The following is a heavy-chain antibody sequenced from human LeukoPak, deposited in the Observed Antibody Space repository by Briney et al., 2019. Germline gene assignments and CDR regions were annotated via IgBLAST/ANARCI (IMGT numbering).Heavy chain of an antibody. CDR1: GGTFSNYA. D-gene: IGHD3-22*01. CDR2: IIPIFGTA. V-gene: IGHV1-69*13. CDR3: ARGWDYDSGGRPTAYVC. Sequence: ASVKVSCKASGGTFSNYAINWVRQAPGQGLEWMGGIIPIFGTANYAQKFQGKVTITADESTGTAYMELSSLRSEDTAIYYCARGWDYDSGGRPTAYVCWGQGTLVSVSS. J-gene: IGHJ4*02.